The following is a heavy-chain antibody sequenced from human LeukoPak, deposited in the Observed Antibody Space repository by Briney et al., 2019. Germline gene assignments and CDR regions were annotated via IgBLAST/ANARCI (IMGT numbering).Heavy chain of an antibody. J-gene: IGHJ4*02. CDR2: IDHSGST. Sequence: SETLSLTCAVYGGSFSGYYWSWIRQPPGKGLEWIGEIDHSGSTNYNPSLKSRVTISVDTSKNQFSLKLSSVTAADTAVYYCARVGYYYGSGSYYNPYYFDYWGQGTLVTVSS. CDR3: ARVGYYYGSGSYYNPYYFDY. D-gene: IGHD3-10*01. CDR1: GGSFSGYY. V-gene: IGHV4-34*01.